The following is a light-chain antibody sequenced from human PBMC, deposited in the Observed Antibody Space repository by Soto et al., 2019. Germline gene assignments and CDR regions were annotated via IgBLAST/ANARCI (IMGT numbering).Light chain of an antibody. CDR2: DAS. V-gene: IGKV1-33*01. Sequence: DLQMTQSPSSLSASVGDRVTITCQAGQDISNYLNWYQQKPGKAPHLLIYDASNLETGVPSRFSGSGSGTDFTFTISSLQPEDIATYYCQQYDTLPLTFGGGTKVGIK. CDR1: QDISNY. CDR3: QQYDTLPLT. J-gene: IGKJ4*01.